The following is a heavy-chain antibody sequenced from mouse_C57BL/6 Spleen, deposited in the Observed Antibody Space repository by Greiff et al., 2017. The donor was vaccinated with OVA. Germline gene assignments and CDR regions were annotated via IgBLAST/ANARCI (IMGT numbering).Heavy chain of an antibody. V-gene: IGHV1-15*01. CDR1: GYTFTDYE. Sequence: QVHVKQSGAELVRPGASVTLSCKASGYTFTDYEMHWVKQTPVHGLEWIGAIDPETGGTAYNQKFKGKAILTADKSSSTAYMELRSLTSEDSAVYYCTRSGGRYFDVWGTGTTVTVSS. CDR3: TRSGGRYFDV. CDR2: IDPETGGT. J-gene: IGHJ1*03.